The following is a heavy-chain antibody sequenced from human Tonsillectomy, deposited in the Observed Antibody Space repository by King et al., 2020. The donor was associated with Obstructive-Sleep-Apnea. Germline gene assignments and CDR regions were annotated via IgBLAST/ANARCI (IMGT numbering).Heavy chain of an antibody. V-gene: IGHV3-30*18. D-gene: IGHD5-24*01. Sequence: VQLVESGGGVVQPGRSLRLSCAASGFTFSSYGMHWGRQAPGKGLEWVALISYDGNNKDYAASVKGRFTISRDTSKNTLYLQMNSLRTEDTAVYYCAKGREQRWVNVPVEHWGQGTLVTVSS. CDR2: ISYDGNNK. CDR1: GFTFSSYG. J-gene: IGHJ1*01. CDR3: AKGREQRWVNVPVEH.